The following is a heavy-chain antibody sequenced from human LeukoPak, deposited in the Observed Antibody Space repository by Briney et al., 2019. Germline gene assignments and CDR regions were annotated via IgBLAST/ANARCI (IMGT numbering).Heavy chain of an antibody. CDR1: GGSISSYY. J-gene: IGHJ3*02. V-gene: IGHV4-4*07. Sequence: PSETLSLTCTVSGGSISSYYWNWIRQPAGKGLEWIGHIYSSGSTNYNPSLKSRVTISVDTSKNQVSLKLSSVTAADTAVYYCARLRAPVIFDAFDIWGQGTMVTVSS. CDR3: ARLRAPVIFDAFDI. CDR2: IYSSGST. D-gene: IGHD3-16*02.